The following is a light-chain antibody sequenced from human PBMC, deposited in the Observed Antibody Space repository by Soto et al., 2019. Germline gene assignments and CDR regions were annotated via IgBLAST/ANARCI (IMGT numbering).Light chain of an antibody. J-gene: IGKJ1*01. Sequence: EIVLTQSPCTLSLSPGERATLSCRASQSVMSIFLAWYQQKPGQAPRLLIYGTSTRASGIPDRFSGSGSGTDFTLTISRLEPEDFAVYYCQQYESSRTFGQGTKVE. V-gene: IGKV3-20*01. CDR3: QQYESSRT. CDR2: GTS. CDR1: QSVMSIF.